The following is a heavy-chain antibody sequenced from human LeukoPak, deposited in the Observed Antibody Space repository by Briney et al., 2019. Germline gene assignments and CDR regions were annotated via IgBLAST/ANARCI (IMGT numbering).Heavy chain of an antibody. CDR3: ARPKYSSSAGSYYFDY. D-gene: IGHD6-6*01. V-gene: IGHV4-38-2*01. CDR1: GYSISSGYY. Sequence: SETLSLTCAVSGYSISSGYYCGWIRQPPGKGLEWIGSIYHSGSTYYNPSLKRRVTISVDTSKNQFSLKLSSVTAADTAVYYCARPKYSSSAGSYYFDYWGQGTLVTVSS. J-gene: IGHJ4*02. CDR2: IYHSGST.